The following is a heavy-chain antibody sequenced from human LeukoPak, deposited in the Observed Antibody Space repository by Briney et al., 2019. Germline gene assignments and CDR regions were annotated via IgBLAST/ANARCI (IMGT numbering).Heavy chain of an antibody. CDR1: GGSISNGGYY. Sequence: TLSLTCTVSGGSISNGGYYWSWIRQHPGKGLEWIGYIYYSGSTYYNPSLKSRVTISVDTSKNQFSLKLSSVTAADTAAYYCARSRDPPYFDYWGQGTLVTVSS. J-gene: IGHJ4*02. V-gene: IGHV4-31*03. D-gene: IGHD2-21*01. CDR2: IYYSGST. CDR3: ARSRDPPYFDY.